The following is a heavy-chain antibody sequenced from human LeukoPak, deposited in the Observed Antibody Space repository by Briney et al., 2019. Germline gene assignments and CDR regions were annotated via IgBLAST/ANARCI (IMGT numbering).Heavy chain of an antibody. D-gene: IGHD5-12*01. J-gene: IGHJ4*02. CDR3: ARDVRVDGYDLVDY. V-gene: IGHV1-46*01. CDR2: INPSGDNT. CDR1: GYTFTNNF. Sequence: GASVKVSCKASGYTFTNNFMHWVRQAPGQGLEWMGIINPSGDNTWYAQKFQGRVTMTRDTSISTAYMELNRLRSDDTAVYYCARDVRVDGYDLVDYWGQGTLVTVSS.